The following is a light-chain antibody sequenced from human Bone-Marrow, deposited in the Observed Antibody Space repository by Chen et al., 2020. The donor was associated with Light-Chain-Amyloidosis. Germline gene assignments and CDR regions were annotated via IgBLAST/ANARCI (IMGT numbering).Light chain of an antibody. CDR3: SSYTSSSAPVV. V-gene: IGLV2-14*03. CDR2: DVR. J-gene: IGLJ2*01. CDR1: SSDVGGYDY. Sequence: QSALTQPASVSASPGQSITIYCTGSSSDVGGYDYVSWYQQHPGKAPKLLIYDVRILPSVVSNRFSGSKSGNTASLAISGLLTEDEAAYYCSSYTSSSAPVVFGGGTKLTVL.